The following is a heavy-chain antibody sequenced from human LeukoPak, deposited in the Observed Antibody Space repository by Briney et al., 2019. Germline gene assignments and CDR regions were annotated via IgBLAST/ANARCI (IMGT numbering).Heavy chain of an antibody. CDR1: GFTCGDYY. CDR2: ISSSGSTI. V-gene: IGHV3-11*04. CDR3: ARTIFGNYMDV. D-gene: IGHD3-3*01. J-gene: IGHJ6*03. Sequence: PGGSLRLSCAASGFTCGDYYMSWIRQDPGKGLEWVSYISSSGSTIYYADSVKGRFTISRDNAKNSLYLQMNSLRAEDTAVYYCARTIFGNYMDVWGKGTTVTVSS.